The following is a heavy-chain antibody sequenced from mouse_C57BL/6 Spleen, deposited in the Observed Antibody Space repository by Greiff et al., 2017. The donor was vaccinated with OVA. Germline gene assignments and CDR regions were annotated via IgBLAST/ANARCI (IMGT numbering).Heavy chain of an antibody. CDR1: GYTFTSYW. Sequence: QVQLQQPGAELVRPGTSVKLSCKASGYTFTSYWMHWVKQRPGQGLEWIGVIDPSDSYTNYNQKFKGKATLTVDTSSSTAYMQLSSLTSEDSAVYYCARRSDYDETAYWYFDVWGTGTTVTVSS. D-gene: IGHD2-4*01. CDR2: IDPSDSYT. CDR3: ARRSDYDETAYWYFDV. V-gene: IGHV1-59*01. J-gene: IGHJ1*03.